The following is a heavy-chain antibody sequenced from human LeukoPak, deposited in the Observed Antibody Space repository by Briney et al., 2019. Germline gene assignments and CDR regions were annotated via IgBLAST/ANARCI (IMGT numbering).Heavy chain of an antibody. CDR3: ARRKRGSGVFYAMDV. Sequence: SEILSLTCTVSGGSISSYYWSWIRQPPGKGLEWIGYIYYSGSTNYNPSLKSRVTISVDTSKNQFSLKLSSVTAAATAVYYCARRKRGSGVFYAMDVWGQGTTVTVSS. D-gene: IGHD3-10*01. CDR1: GGSISSYY. V-gene: IGHV4-59*08. J-gene: IGHJ6*02. CDR2: IYYSGST.